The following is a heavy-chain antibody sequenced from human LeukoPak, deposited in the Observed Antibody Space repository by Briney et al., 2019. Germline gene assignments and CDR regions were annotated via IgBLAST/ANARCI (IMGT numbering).Heavy chain of an antibody. CDR2: ISSSSSYT. V-gene: IGHV3-11*05. D-gene: IGHD6-13*01. CDR1: GFTFIDYY. Sequence: PGGSLRLSCAASGFTFIDYYGSWIRQAPGKGLEWVSYISSSSSYTNYADSVKGRFTISRDNAKNSLYLQMNSLRAEDTAVYYCARDAVSLAAAGTSDYWGQGSLVTVSS. J-gene: IGHJ4*02. CDR3: ARDAVSLAAAGTSDY.